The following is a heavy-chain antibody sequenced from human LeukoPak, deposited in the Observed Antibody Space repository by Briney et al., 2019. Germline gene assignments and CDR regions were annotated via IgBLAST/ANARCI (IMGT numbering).Heavy chain of an antibody. CDR1: GGSFSGYY. CDR2: INHSGST. CDR3: ARGPVGTYYDFWSGYDAGYYFDY. D-gene: IGHD3-3*01. V-gene: IGHV4-34*01. J-gene: IGHJ4*02. Sequence: ASETLSLTCAVYGGSFSGYYWSWIRQPPGKGLEWIGEINHSGSTNYNPSLKSRVTISVDTSKNQFSLKLSSVTAADTAVYYCARGPVGTYYDFWSGYDAGYYFDYWGQGTLVTVSS.